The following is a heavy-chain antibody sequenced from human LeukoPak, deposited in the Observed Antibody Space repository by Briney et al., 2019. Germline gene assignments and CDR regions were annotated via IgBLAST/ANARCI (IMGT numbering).Heavy chain of an antibody. CDR3: ARDRDGINLIDY. CDR1: GYTFTSYY. Sequence: ASVKVSCKASGYTFTSYYMHWVRQAPGQGLEWMGIINPSGGSTSYAQKFQGRVTMTRDMSTSTVYMELSSLRSEDTAVYCCARDRDGINLIDYWGQGTLVTVSS. J-gene: IGHJ4*02. D-gene: IGHD1-26*01. V-gene: IGHV1-46*01. CDR2: INPSGGST.